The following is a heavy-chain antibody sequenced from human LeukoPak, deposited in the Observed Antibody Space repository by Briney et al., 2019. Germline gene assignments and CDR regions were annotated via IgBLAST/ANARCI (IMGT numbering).Heavy chain of an antibody. J-gene: IGHJ4*02. CDR2: IIPIFGIA. Sequence: ASVTVSCKASVDTFSSYAISWVRQAPGQGLEWMGRIIPIFGIANYAQKFQGRVTITADKSTSTASMELSSLRSEDTAVYYCASRAVTTLRNGPFDYWGQGTLVTVSS. V-gene: IGHV1-69*04. D-gene: IGHD4-17*01. CDR1: VDTFSSYA. CDR3: ASRAVTTLRNGPFDY.